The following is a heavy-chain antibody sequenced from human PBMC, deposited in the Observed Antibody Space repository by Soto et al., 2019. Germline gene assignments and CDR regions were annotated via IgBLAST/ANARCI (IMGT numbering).Heavy chain of an antibody. J-gene: IGHJ4*02. V-gene: IGHV3-74*01. CDR1: GFTFNNFW. CDR2: INTDGSVT. Sequence: LRLSCAGSGFTFNNFWMHWVRQAPGKGLVWVARINTDGSVTSHADSVKGRFTISRDNAKSTLYLQMNSLRAEDSARYYCARQTGLGATNYWGRGTLVTVSS. CDR3: ARQTGLGATNY. D-gene: IGHD1-26*01.